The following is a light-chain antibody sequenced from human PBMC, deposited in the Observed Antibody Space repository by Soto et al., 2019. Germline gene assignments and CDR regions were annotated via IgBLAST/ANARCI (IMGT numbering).Light chain of an antibody. Sequence: EIALTQSPGTLSLSPGERATLSCRSSQSVSTNYLGWYQQKPGQAPRLLIYSASSRAAGIPDRFSGSGSGTDFTLTISRLEPEDVAVYYCQQYGSSPLTFGQGTKVDIK. J-gene: IGKJ1*01. CDR3: QQYGSSPLT. V-gene: IGKV3-20*01. CDR1: QSVSTNY. CDR2: SAS.